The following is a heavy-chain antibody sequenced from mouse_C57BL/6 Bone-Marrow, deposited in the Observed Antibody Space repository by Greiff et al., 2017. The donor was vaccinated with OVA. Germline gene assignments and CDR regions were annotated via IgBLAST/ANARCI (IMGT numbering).Heavy chain of an antibody. CDR3: ATLGDWYFDV. D-gene: IGHD4-1*01. Sequence: VQLQQPGAELVMPGASVKLSCKASGYTFTSYWMHWVTQRPGQGLEWIGEIDPSDSYTNYNQKFKGKSTLTVDKSSSTAYMQLSSLTSEDSAVYYCATLGDWYFDVWGTGTTVTVSS. CDR1: GYTFTSYW. V-gene: IGHV1-69*01. J-gene: IGHJ1*03. CDR2: IDPSDSYT.